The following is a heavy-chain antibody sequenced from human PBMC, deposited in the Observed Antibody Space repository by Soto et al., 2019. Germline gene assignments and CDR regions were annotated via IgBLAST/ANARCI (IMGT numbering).Heavy chain of an antibody. Sequence: GFLRISCAAAGCSLSSYGIPSVRQAPGTGLEWVAVMSYDGSKYYADTVKGRFTISRDNSKNTLYLQINSLRPEETAVYYCAKDFTHWFGDYFYYYYGMDVWGQGTTVTGSS. CDR2: MSYDGSK. V-gene: IGHV3-30*18. CDR1: GCSLSSYG. CDR3: AKDFTHWFGDYFYYYYGMDV. D-gene: IGHD4-17*01. J-gene: IGHJ6*02.